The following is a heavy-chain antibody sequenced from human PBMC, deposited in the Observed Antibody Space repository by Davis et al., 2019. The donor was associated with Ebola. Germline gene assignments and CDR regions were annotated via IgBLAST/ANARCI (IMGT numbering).Heavy chain of an antibody. CDR3: ARAYLWLGESPSYYFDY. V-gene: IGHV4-59*01. Sequence: MPSETLSLTCTVSGGSISSYYWSWIRQPPGKGLEWIGYIYYSGSTNYNPSLKSRVTISVDTSKNQFSLKLSSVTAADTAVYYCARAYLWLGESPSYYFDYWGQGTLVTVSS. CDR2: IYYSGST. CDR1: GGSISSYY. J-gene: IGHJ4*02. D-gene: IGHD3-10*01.